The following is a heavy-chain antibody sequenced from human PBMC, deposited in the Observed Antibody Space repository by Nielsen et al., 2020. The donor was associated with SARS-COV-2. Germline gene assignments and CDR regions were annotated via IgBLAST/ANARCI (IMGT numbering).Heavy chain of an antibody. V-gene: IGHV3-21*01. J-gene: IGHJ5*02. D-gene: IGHD2-15*01. CDR1: GFTFSSYA. CDR3: ARGWS. Sequence: GESLKISCAASGFTFSSYAMNWVRQAPGKGLEWVSSISSSSSYIYYADSVKGRFTISRDNAKNSLYLQMNSLRDEDTAVYYCARGWSWGQGTLVTVSS. CDR2: ISSSSSYI.